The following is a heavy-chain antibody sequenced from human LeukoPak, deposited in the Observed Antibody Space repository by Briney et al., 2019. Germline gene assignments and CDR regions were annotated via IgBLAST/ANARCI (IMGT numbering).Heavy chain of an antibody. CDR3: ATGGIAAAAYYYGMDV. J-gene: IGHJ6*02. V-gene: IGHV4-59*08. D-gene: IGHD6-13*01. CDR2: IYYSGST. Sequence: SETLSLTCTVSGGSISIYYWSWIRQPPGKGLEWIGYIYYSGSTNYNPSLKSRVTISVDTSKNQFSLKLSSVTAADTAVYYCATGGIAAAAYYYGMDVWGQGTTVTVSS. CDR1: GGSISIYY.